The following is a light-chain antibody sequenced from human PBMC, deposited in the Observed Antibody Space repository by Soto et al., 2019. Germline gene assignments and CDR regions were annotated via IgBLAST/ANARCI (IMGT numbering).Light chain of an antibody. CDR1: QSISNN. Sequence: EIVMTQSPTTLSVSPGERATLTCRASQSISNNLDWYQQKPGQAPRLLIYGASTRATGVPTRFSGSGSGTEFTLTISSLQSEDFAIYYCQQYKNWLTWTFGQGTKVDIK. V-gene: IGKV3-15*01. CDR2: GAS. J-gene: IGKJ1*01. CDR3: QQYKNWLTWT.